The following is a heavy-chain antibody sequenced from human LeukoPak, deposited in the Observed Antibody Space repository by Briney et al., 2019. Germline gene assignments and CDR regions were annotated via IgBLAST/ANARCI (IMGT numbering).Heavy chain of an antibody. CDR1: GGTFISYA. D-gene: IGHD6-13*01. J-gene: IGHJ6*03. Sequence: GASVKVSCKASGGTFISYAISWVRQAPGQGLEWMGGIIPIFGTANYAQKFQGRVTITADKSTSTAYMELSSLRSEDTAVYYCARPIAAEYPGEPYYYYMDVWGKGTTVTVSS. CDR3: ARPIAAEYPGEPYYYYMDV. CDR2: IIPIFGTA. V-gene: IGHV1-69*06.